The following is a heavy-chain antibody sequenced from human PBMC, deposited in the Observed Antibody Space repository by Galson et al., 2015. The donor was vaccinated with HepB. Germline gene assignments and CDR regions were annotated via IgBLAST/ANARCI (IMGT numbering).Heavy chain of an antibody. V-gene: IGHV3-11*01. CDR3: ARGFSSYSNYDGWFDP. CDR2: ISSSGSTI. Sequence: SLRLSCAASGFTFSDYYMSWIRQAPGKGLEWVSYISSSGSTIYYADSVKGRFTISRDNAKNSLYLQMNSLRAEDTAVYYCARGFSSYSNYDGWFDPWGQGTLVTVSS. CDR1: GFTFSDYY. D-gene: IGHD4-11*01. J-gene: IGHJ5*02.